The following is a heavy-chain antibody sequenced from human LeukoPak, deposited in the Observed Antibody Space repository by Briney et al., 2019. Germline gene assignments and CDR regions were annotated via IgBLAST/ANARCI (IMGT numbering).Heavy chain of an antibody. CDR1: GGSISSGGYS. J-gene: IGHJ6*04. CDR2: IYHSGST. V-gene: IGHV4-30-2*01. CDR3: ARAPERYYYGMDV. Sequence: PSETLSLTCAVSGGSISSGGYSWGWIRQPPGKGLEWIGYIYHSGSTYYNPSLKSRVTISVDRSKNQFSLKLSSVTAADTAVYYCARAPERYYYGMDVWGKGTTVTVSS.